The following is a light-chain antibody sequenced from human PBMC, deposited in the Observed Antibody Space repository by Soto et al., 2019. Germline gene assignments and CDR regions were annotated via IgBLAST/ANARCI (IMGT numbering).Light chain of an antibody. CDR2: LAS. CDR1: QSLLHSNGYSY. V-gene: IGKV2-28*01. J-gene: IGKJ2*01. CDR3: MQALQTPT. Sequence: DIVMTQSPLSLPVTPGEPDSISCRSSQSLLHSNGYSYLHWYLQKPGQSPQLLIYLASNRASGVPDRFSGSGSGSYFTLKISRVEAEDFGVYYCMQALQTPTFGQGTKLEIK.